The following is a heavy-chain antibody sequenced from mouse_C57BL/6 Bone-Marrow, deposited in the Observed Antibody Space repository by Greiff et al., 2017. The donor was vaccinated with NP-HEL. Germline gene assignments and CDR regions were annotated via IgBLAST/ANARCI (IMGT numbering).Heavy chain of an antibody. CDR1: GFTFSDYY. Sequence: VQLKESEGGLVQPGSSMKLSCTASGFTFSDYYMAWVRQVPEKGLEWVANINYDGSSTYYLDYLKSRFIISRDNAKNILYLQMGSLKSEDTATYYCARITTVVATFDAMDYWGQGASVTVSS. D-gene: IGHD1-1*01. CDR2: INYDGSST. J-gene: IGHJ4*01. CDR3: ARITTVVATFDAMDY. V-gene: IGHV5-16*01.